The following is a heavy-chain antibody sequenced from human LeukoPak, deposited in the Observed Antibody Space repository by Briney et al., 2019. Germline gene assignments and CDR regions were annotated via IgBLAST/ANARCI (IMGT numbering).Heavy chain of an antibody. D-gene: IGHD6-6*01. CDR2: IDPSDSDI. CDR3: ARRLRPDSSSSLGY. Sequence: GESLKISCQGSGYTFTNSWIGWVRQMPGKGLEWMGIIDPSDSDIRYSPSFQGQVTISADKSISTAYLQWSSLKASDTAMYYCARRLRPDSSSSLGYWGQGTLITVSS. CDR1: GYTFTNSW. J-gene: IGHJ4*02. V-gene: IGHV5-51*01.